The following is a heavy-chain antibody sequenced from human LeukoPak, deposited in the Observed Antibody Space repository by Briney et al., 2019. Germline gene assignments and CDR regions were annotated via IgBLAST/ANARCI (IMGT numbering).Heavy chain of an antibody. CDR1: GFSFSNSG. D-gene: IGHD1-26*01. J-gene: IGHJ4*02. CDR2: MRYDGSSK. CDR3: ARFQWEPPFES. Sequence: GGSLRLSCAASGFSFSNSGMHWVRQAPGKGLEWVAFMRYDGSSKFYTDSVKGRFTISRDNSKNTLYLQMNSLRAEDTAVYYCARFQWEPPFESWGQGTLVTVSS. V-gene: IGHV3-30*02.